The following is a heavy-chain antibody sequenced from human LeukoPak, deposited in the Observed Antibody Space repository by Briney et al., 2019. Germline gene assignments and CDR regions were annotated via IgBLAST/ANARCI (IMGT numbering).Heavy chain of an antibody. V-gene: IGHV1-18*01. J-gene: IGHJ4*02. D-gene: IGHD3-3*01. CDR2: ISAYNGNT. CDR3: ARDPPRYDFWSGNLFDY. Sequence: ASVKVSCKASGYTFTSYGISWVRQAPGQGLEWMGWISAYNGNTNYAKKLQGRVTMTTDTSTSTAYMELRSLRSDDTAVYYCARDPPRYDFWSGNLFDYWGQGTLVTVSS. CDR1: GYTFTSYG.